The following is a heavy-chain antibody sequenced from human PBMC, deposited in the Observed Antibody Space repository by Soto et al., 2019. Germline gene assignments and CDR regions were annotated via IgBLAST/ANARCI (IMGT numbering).Heavy chain of an antibody. V-gene: IGHV1-18*01. J-gene: IGHJ3*02. Sequence: GASVKVSCKASGYTFTSYGISWVRQAPGQGLEWMGWISAYNGNTNYAQKLQGRVTMTTDTSTSTAYMELRSLRSDDTAVYYCARDFQCSRTSCLDAFDIWGQGTMVTVSS. D-gene: IGHD2-2*01. CDR3: ARDFQCSRTSCLDAFDI. CDR2: ISAYNGNT. CDR1: GYTFTSYG.